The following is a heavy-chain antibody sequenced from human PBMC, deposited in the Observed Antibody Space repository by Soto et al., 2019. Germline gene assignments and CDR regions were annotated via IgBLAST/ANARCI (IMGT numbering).Heavy chain of an antibody. D-gene: IGHD5-12*01. Sequence: WGSLRLSCVGSGFTFSSYWMGWVRQTPGKGLEWVATIKADGTEKYYVDSVKGRFTFSRDNAKTSVYLEMNSLRAEDTAVYYCVTEVRGYNDKGDLWGQGTTVTVSS. CDR2: IKADGTEK. J-gene: IGHJ6*02. V-gene: IGHV3-7*03. CDR3: VTEVRGYNDKGDL. CDR1: GFTFSSYW.